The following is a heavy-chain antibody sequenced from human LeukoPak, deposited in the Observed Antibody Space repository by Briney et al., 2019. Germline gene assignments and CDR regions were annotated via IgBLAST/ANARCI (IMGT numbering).Heavy chain of an antibody. CDR3: VRETYFYGSGCYYNLDY. D-gene: IGHD3-10*01. Sequence: AGGSLTLSCAASGFHFSSYAMSWVRQAPGNGLEWVSALSDSCRSTYYADSVKGRFTIYRDNSKNTLSLQMNNLRAEDTAIYYCVRETYFYGSGCYYNLDYWGRGTLVTVSS. CDR2: LSDSCRST. J-gene: IGHJ4*02. CDR1: GFHFSSYA. V-gene: IGHV3-23*01.